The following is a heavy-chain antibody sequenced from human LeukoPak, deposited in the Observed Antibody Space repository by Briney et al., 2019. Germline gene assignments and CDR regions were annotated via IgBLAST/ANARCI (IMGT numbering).Heavy chain of an antibody. CDR2: INPNSCGT. CDR1: VYTLTDYY. CDR3: ARTYYDFWSGYDYYYYMDV. V-gene: IGHV1-2*02. D-gene: IGHD3-3*01. Sequence: ASVTVSYKPSVYTLTDYYIHGVRQAPGQGREWMGWINPNSCGTKYPHKFQGRVTMTRETSISTAYMELRRLRSDDTAVYYCARTYYDFWSGYDYYYYMDVWGKGTTVSVSS. J-gene: IGHJ6*03.